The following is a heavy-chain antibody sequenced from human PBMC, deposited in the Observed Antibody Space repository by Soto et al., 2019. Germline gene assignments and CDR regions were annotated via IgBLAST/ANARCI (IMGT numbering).Heavy chain of an antibody. CDR1: GGSISSYY. Sequence: SETLSLTCTVSGGSISSYYWSWIRQPPGKGLEWIGYIYYSGSTNYNPSLKSRVTISVDTSKNQFSLKLSSVTAADTAVYYCARQGRDFGSGYYFDYWGQGTLVTVSS. CDR2: IYYSGST. V-gene: IGHV4-59*08. CDR3: ARQGRDFGSGYYFDY. D-gene: IGHD3-10*01. J-gene: IGHJ4*02.